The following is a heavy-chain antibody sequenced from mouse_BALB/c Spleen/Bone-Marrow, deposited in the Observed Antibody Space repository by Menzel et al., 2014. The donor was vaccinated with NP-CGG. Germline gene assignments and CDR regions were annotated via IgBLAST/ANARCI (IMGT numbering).Heavy chain of an antibody. CDR3: MRYHRTTGLTTNYFDY. CDR2: ISSGGSYT. V-gene: IGHV5-6-4*01. Sequence: EVMMVESGGGLVKPGGSLKLSCAASGFTFSSYTMSWVRQTPEKRLEWVATISSGGSYTYYPDSVKGRFTISRDNAKNTLYLQMSSLKSEGTAMYFCMRYHRTTGLTTNYFDYWGQGTTLTVSS. CDR1: GFTFSSYT. D-gene: IGHD1-1*01. J-gene: IGHJ2*01.